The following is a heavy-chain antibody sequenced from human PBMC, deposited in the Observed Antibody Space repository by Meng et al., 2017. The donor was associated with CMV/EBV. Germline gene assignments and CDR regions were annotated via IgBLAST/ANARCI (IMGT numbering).Heavy chain of an antibody. D-gene: IGHD1-26*01. CDR1: GNSISSGYY. CDR2: IYHSGST. V-gene: IGHV4-38-2*02. J-gene: IGHJ4*02. CDR3: ARVTPSIVGATSFDY. Sequence: PETLSPTRTVSGNSISSGYYWGWIRQPPGKGLEWIWSIYHSGSTYYNPSLKSRVTISVDTSKNQFSLNLTSVTAADTAVYYCARVTPSIVGATSFDYWGQGTLVTVSS.